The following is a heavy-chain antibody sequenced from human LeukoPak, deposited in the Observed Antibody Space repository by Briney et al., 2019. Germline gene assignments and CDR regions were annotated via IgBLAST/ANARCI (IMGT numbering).Heavy chain of an antibody. CDR2: ISGSGSNT. D-gene: IGHD3-22*01. CDR1: GFTFSNYA. Sequence: GGSLRLSCAASGFTFSNYAMSWVRQAPGKGLEWVSAISGSGSNTYSADSVKGRFTISRDNSKNTLYLQMNSLRVEDTAIYFCARAYYYDSSVYYAPDYWGQGTLVTVSS. J-gene: IGHJ4*02. CDR3: ARAYYYDSSVYYAPDY. V-gene: IGHV3-23*01.